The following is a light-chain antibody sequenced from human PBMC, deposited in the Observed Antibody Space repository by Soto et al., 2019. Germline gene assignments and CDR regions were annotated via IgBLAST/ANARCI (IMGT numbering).Light chain of an antibody. Sequence: QSALTQPASVSGSPGQSITISCTGTSTDIGDYNYVSWYQHHPGKAPKLMIYEVTNRPSGVSNRFSGSKSGNTASLTISGLQAEDEADYYCCSYAGRYTRVFGGGTKVTVL. CDR3: CSYAGRYTRV. J-gene: IGLJ2*01. V-gene: IGLV2-14*01. CDR1: STDIGDYNY. CDR2: EVT.